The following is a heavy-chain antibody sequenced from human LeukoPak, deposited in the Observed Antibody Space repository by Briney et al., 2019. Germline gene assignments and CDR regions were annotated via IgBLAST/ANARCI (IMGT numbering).Heavy chain of an antibody. Sequence: SETLSLTCTVSGGSIRSGDYSWNWVRQHPGGGRGWIGYSYYSGSTYYNPSLTSRVTMSVDTSKNQFSLKLSSVTAADTAIYYCARDHTETSSLNFRNYYYYGMDIWGQGTTVIVSS. CDR2: SYYSGST. CDR3: ARDHTETSSLNFRNYYYYGMDI. D-gene: IGHD4-4*01. J-gene: IGHJ6*02. V-gene: IGHV4-31*03. CDR1: GGSIRSGDYS.